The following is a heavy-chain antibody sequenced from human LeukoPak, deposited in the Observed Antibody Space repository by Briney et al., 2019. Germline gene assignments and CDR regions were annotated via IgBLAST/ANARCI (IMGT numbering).Heavy chain of an antibody. CDR1: GGSISSSSYY. CDR2: IYYSGSA. V-gene: IGHV4-39*01. CDR3: ASQVVTALGLDY. Sequence: SETLSLTCTVSGGSISSSSYYWGWIRQPPGKGLEWIGSIYYSGSAYYNPSLKSRVTISVDTSKNQFSLKLSSVTAADTAVYYCASQVVTALGLDYWGQGTLVTVSS. D-gene: IGHD2-21*02. J-gene: IGHJ4*02.